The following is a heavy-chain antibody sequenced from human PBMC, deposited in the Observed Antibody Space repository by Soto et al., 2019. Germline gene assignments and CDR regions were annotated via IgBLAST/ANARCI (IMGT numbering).Heavy chain of an antibody. Sequence: LSLTCTVSGISVSTSDYYWGWVRQPPGKGLDWIGNIYYSGSTFYNPSLRSRVTLSVDTSKNQFSLRLNSVTAADTAVYFCAGFVVPASRNSDFDSWGQGTLVTVAS. D-gene: IGHD2-15*01. CDR2: IYYSGST. V-gene: IGHV4-39*01. J-gene: IGHJ4*02. CDR1: GISVSTSDYY. CDR3: AGFVVPASRNSDFDS.